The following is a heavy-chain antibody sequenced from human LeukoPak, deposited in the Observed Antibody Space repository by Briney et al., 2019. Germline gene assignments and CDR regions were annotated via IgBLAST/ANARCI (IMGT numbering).Heavy chain of an antibody. CDR1: GFTFSNAW. CDR2: IKSKSDGGTT. Sequence: GGSLRLSCAASGFTFSNAWMHWVRQAPGKGLGWVGRIKSKSDGGTTDFAAPVNGRFTLSRDDSKNTLYLQMNSLKTEDTALYYCTRGGPRGSYLDYWGQGTLVTVSS. J-gene: IGHJ4*02. D-gene: IGHD1-26*01. CDR3: TRGGPRGSYLDY. V-gene: IGHV3-15*01.